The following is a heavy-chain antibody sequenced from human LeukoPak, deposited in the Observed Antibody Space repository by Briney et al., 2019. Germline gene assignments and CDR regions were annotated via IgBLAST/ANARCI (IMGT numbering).Heavy chain of an antibody. CDR1: GFTFSSYS. D-gene: IGHD7-27*01. CDR2: ISSSSSYI. CDR3: ARDTILGIRNYYYGMDV. J-gene: IGHJ6*02. Sequence: SGGSLSLSCAASGFTFSSYSMNWVRQAPGKGLEWVSSISSSSSYIYYADSVKGRFTISRDNAKNSLYLQMNSLRAEDTAVYYCARDTILGIRNYYYGMDVWGQGTTVTVSS. V-gene: IGHV3-21*01.